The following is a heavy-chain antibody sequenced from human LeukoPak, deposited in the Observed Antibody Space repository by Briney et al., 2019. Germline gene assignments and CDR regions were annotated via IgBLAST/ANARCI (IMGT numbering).Heavy chain of an antibody. D-gene: IGHD3-22*01. CDR1: GFTFSSYS. CDR2: ISSSSSYI. V-gene: IGHV3-21*01. Sequence: GGSLRLSCAASGFTFSSYSMNWVRQAPGKGLEWVSSISSSSSYIYYADSVKGRFTISRDNAKNSLYLQMNSLRAEVTAVYYCARRFRSLQYYYDSSGFGGYFQHWGQGTLVTVSS. CDR3: ARRFRSLQYYYDSSGFGGYFQH. J-gene: IGHJ1*01.